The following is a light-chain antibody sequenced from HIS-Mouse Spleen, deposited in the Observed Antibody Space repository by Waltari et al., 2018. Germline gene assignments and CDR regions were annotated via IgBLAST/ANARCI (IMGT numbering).Light chain of an antibody. V-gene: IGLV3-19*01. CDR1: SLRSYY. CDR2: GKN. J-gene: IGLJ2*01. CDR3: NSRDSSGNHVV. Sequence: SELTQDPAVSVALGQTVRITCQGASLRSYYASWYQQKPGQAPVLVIYGKNNRPSGIPDRFSGSSSGNTASLTITGAQAEDEADYYCNSRDSSGNHVVFGGGTKLTVL.